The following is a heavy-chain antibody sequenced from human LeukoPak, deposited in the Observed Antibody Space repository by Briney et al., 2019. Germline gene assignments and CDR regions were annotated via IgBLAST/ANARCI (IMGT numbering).Heavy chain of an antibody. D-gene: IGHD3-10*01. V-gene: IGHV3-48*03. CDR3: AGFTFFRGVITFDY. CDR2: ISGSGLSI. CDR1: EFILSSYE. J-gene: IGHJ4*02. Sequence: GGSLRLSCTAPEFILSSYEMNWVRQAPGKGLEWVSYISGSGLSIYYADSVKGRFTISRDNTKNSVYLQMNSLRAEDTAVYSCAGFTFFRGVITFDYWGQGTLVTVSS.